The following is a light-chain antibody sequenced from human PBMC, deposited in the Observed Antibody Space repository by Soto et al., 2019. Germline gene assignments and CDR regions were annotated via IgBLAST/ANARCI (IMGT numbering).Light chain of an antibody. Sequence: QSVLTQPRSVSGSPGQSVTISCTGTSSDVGGYNYVSWYQQHPGKAPKLMIYDVSKRPSGVPDRFSGSKSGNTASLTISGLQAEDEAEYYCCSYAGSYTYYVFGVGTKLTVL. V-gene: IGLV2-11*01. CDR2: DVS. CDR1: SSDVGGYNY. CDR3: CSYAGSYTYYV. J-gene: IGLJ1*01.